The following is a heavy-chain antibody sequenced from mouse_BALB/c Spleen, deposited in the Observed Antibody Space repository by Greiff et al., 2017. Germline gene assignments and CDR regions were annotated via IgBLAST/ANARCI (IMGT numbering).Heavy chain of an antibody. CDR2: INPSTGYT. J-gene: IGHJ3*01. CDR1: GYTFTSYW. Sequence: QVQLQQSGAELAKPGASVKMSCKASGYTFTSYWMHWVKQRPGQGLEWIGYINPSTGYTEYNQKFKDKATLTADKSSSTAYMQLSSLTSEDSAVYYCAREDGNYAWFAYWGQGTLVTVSA. V-gene: IGHV1-7*01. CDR3: AREDGNYAWFAY. D-gene: IGHD2-1*01.